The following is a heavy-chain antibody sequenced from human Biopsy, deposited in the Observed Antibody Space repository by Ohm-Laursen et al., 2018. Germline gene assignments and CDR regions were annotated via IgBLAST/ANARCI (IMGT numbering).Heavy chain of an antibody. J-gene: IGHJ3*01. CDR3: ARLGNFWNAEDGLDL. D-gene: IGHD3-3*01. CDR1: DDSIRNFY. V-gene: IGHV4-59*08. Sequence: TLSLTCTVSDDSIRNFYWTWIWQPPGQGLEWIGHASYSGYTNYNPSLKSRVTISVDTSKNHFSLNLRSVTAADTAVYSCARLGNFWNAEDGLDLWGLGTMVAVSS. CDR2: ASYSGYT.